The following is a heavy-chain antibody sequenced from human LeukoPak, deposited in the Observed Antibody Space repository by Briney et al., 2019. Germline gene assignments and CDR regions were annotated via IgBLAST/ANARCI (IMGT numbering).Heavy chain of an antibody. CDR2: ISSDGSYT. CDR1: GFPLSTYW. CDR3: VRDGERSFDI. V-gene: IGHV3-74*01. J-gene: IGHJ3*02. D-gene: IGHD2-21*01. Sequence: GSLRLSCAASGFPLSTYWMHWVRQAPGKGLGWVSYISSDGSYTSYADSVKGRITISRDSAKNTLYLQMNSLRAEDTAVYYCVRDGERSFDIWGQGTMVTVSS.